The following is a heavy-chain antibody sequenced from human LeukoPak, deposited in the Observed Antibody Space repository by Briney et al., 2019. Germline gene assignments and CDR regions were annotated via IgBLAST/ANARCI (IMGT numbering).Heavy chain of an antibody. CDR2: ISGSGVST. D-gene: IGHD5-24*01. Sequence: GGSLRLSCAASGFTFSSYAMSWVRQAPGRGLEWVSAISGSGVSTYYADSVKGRFTISRDNSKNRLYLQVNSLRAEDTAVYYCAKAGDAWGYNSPLGGRFDYWGQGTLVTVSS. CDR3: AKAGDAWGYNSPLGGRFDY. J-gene: IGHJ4*02. CDR1: GFTFSSYA. V-gene: IGHV3-23*01.